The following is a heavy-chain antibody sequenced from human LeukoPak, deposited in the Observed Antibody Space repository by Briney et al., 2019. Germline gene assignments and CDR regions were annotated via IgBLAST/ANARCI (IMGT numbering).Heavy chain of an antibody. D-gene: IGHD2-15*01. CDR3: ARGGVVVAATNPYYYYYMDV. CDR2: IYYSVST. V-gene: IGHV4-59*01. Sequence: SETLSLTCTVAGGSISSYYWSWIRQPPGKGLEWIGYIYYSVSTNYNPSLKSRVTISVDTSKNQFSLKLSSVTAADTAVYYCARGGVVVAATNPYYYYYMDVWGKGTTVTVSS. CDR1: GGSISSYY. J-gene: IGHJ6*03.